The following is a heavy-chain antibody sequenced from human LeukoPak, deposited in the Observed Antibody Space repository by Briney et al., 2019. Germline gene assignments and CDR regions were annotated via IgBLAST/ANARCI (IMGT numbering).Heavy chain of an antibody. V-gene: IGHV3-33*01. D-gene: IGHD6-13*01. Sequence: PGRSLRLSCAASGFTFSSYGMHWVRQAPGKGLEWVAVIWYDGSNKYYADSVKGRFTISRDNSKNTLYLQMNSLRAEDTAVYYCARGHYSSSRYFAEYFQHWGQGTLVTVSS. CDR3: ARGHYSSSRYFAEYFQH. J-gene: IGHJ1*01. CDR1: GFTFSSYG. CDR2: IWYDGSNK.